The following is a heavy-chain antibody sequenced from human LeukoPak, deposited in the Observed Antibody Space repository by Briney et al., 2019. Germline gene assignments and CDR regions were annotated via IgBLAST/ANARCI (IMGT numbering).Heavy chain of an antibody. V-gene: IGHV4-34*01. Sequence: SETLSLTCAVFGGSFSDYYWSWIRQPPGKGLEWIGEINHSGSTNYNPSLKSRVTISVDTSKNQFSPRLSSVTAADTAIYYCARDRYYYDSSGSNIFDYWGQGTLVTVSS. J-gene: IGHJ4*02. CDR1: GGSFSDYY. CDR3: ARDRYYYDSSGSNIFDY. D-gene: IGHD3-22*01. CDR2: INHSGST.